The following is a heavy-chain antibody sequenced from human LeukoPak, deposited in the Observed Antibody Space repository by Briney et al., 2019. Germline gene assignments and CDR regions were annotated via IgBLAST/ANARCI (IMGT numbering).Heavy chain of an antibody. Sequence: GGSLRLSCAASGFTFSNYDMHWVRQAPGKGLEWVAVISYDGSNKYYADSVKGRFTISRDNSKNTLYLQMNSLRAEDTAVYYCARAYSSGWFAAFDIWGQGTMVTVSS. D-gene: IGHD6-19*01. CDR3: ARAYSSGWFAAFDI. V-gene: IGHV3-30*19. J-gene: IGHJ3*02. CDR2: ISYDGSNK. CDR1: GFTFSNYD.